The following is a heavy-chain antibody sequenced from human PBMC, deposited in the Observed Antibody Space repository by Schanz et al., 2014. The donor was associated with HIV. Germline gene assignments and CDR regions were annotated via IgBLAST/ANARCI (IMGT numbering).Heavy chain of an antibody. CDR2: ISYDRSHK. CDR1: GFTFSSYG. D-gene: IGHD4-4*01. Sequence: QVQLAESGGGVVQPGGSLRLSCAASGFTFSSYGMYWVRQAPGKGLEWVAVISYDRSHKYYADSVKGRFTISRDNSKNTLFLQMNSLRAEDTAVYYCARVEGPPTFYYYYYGSDVWGQGTAVTVSS. J-gene: IGHJ6*02. V-gene: IGHV3-30*03. CDR3: ARVEGPPTFYYYYYGSDV.